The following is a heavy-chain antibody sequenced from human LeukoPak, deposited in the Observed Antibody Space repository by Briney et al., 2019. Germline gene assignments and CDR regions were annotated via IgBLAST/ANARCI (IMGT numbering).Heavy chain of an antibody. V-gene: IGHV4-34*01. CDR2: INHSGST. CDR1: GGSFSGYY. J-gene: IGHJ4*02. Sequence: PSETLSLTCAVYGGSFSGYYWSWIRQPPGKGPEWIGEINHSGSTNYNPSLKSRVTISVDTSKNQFSLKLSSVTAADTAVYYCARQRWLQLTDYWGQGTLVTVSS. D-gene: IGHD5-24*01. CDR3: ARQRWLQLTDY.